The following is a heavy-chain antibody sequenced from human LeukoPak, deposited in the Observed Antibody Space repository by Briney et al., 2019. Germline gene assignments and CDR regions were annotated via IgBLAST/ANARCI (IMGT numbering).Heavy chain of an antibody. Sequence: GGSLRLSCAASGFTFSDYYMSWIRQAPGKGLEWVSYISSSSSTIYYADSVKGRFTISRDNAKNSLYLQMNSLRDEDTAVYYCARDGSTYYYDSSGYYWGQGTLVTVSS. D-gene: IGHD3-22*01. CDR3: ARDGSTYYYDSSGYY. CDR2: ISSSSSTI. V-gene: IGHV3-11*04. J-gene: IGHJ4*02. CDR1: GFTFSDYY.